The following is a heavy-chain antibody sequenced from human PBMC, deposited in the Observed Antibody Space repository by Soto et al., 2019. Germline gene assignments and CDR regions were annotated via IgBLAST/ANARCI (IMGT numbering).Heavy chain of an antibody. J-gene: IGHJ1*01. Sequence: QVQLQESGPGLMKPSETLSLICTVSGGSMSGYHWTWIRQSPGKEMEFIGSVFDSGSTKSNPSLRSRVAISMDASKRQFSLTLSSVTVADTAVYYCASCLNSAGSCLRFLRWGQGTLVTVSS. CDR2: VFDSGST. D-gene: IGHD2-15*01. CDR3: ASCLNSAGSCLRFLR. CDR1: GGSMSGYH. V-gene: IGHV4-59*12.